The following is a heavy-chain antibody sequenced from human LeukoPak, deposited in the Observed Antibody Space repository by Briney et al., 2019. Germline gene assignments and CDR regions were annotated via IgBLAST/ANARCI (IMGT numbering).Heavy chain of an antibody. CDR3: AKDPPNDYGEERGY. D-gene: IGHD4-17*01. CDR1: GFTVTSNY. V-gene: IGHV3-53*05. CDR2: ISSGGNT. J-gene: IGHJ4*02. Sequence: PGGSLRLSCAASGFTVTSNYMTWVRQAPGKGLEWVSVISSGGNTYYADSVKGRFTISRDNSKNSLYLQMNSLRTEDTALYYCAKDPPNDYGEERGYWGQGTLVTVSS.